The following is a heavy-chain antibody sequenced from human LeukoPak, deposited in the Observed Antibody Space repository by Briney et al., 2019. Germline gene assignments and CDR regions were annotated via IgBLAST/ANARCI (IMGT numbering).Heavy chain of an antibody. CDR2: IIPIFGTA. D-gene: IGHD3-3*01. V-gene: IGHV1-69*06. Sequence: GASVTVSCKASGGTFSSYAISWVRQAPGQGLEWMGGIIPIFGTANYAQKFQGRVTITADKSTSTAYMELSSLRSEDTAVYYCARVFDYDFRSGYFDYWGQGTLVTVSS. J-gene: IGHJ4*02. CDR3: ARVFDYDFRSGYFDY. CDR1: GGTFSSYA.